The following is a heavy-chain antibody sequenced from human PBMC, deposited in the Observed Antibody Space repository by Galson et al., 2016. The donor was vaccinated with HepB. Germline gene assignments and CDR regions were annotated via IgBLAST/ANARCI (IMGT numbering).Heavy chain of an antibody. D-gene: IGHD2-2*01. CDR2: INNDGSNR. V-gene: IGHV3-74*01. J-gene: IGHJ4*02. Sequence: SLRLSCAASGFTFSSYWMHWVRPAPGRGLVWVSRINNDGSNRRYADSVKGRFTISRDNAKNTLYLQMIRLRAEDTAVYYCVRGRDCTTTSCYDRPLDYWGQGALVTVSS. CDR3: VRGRDCTTTSCYDRPLDY. CDR1: GFTFSSYW.